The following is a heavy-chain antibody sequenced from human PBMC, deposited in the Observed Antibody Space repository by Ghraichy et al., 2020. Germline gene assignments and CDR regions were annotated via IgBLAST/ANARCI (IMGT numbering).Heavy chain of an antibody. Sequence: SETLSLTCAVSGVSFSGYYWSWIRQAPGKGLEWIGEVNHSGTTNYNPSLKSRVSISVDTSKQQLSLKLSSVTTADTALYFCAGSGKASCSVGNCWRLHNYYSLDVWDKGTTVTVSS. CDR1: GVSFSGYY. V-gene: IGHV4-34*01. D-gene: IGHD2-15*01. CDR3: AGSGKASCSVGNCWRLHNYYSLDV. J-gene: IGHJ6*03. CDR2: VNHSGTT.